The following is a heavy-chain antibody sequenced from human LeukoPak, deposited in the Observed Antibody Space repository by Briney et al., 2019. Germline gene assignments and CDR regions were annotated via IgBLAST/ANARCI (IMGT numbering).Heavy chain of an antibody. CDR1: GYSFTSYR. J-gene: IGHJ6*03. CDR3: ARGPHVTRGYYYYYYMDV. Sequence: GESLQISCKGSGYSFTSYRIGWVRPMPGKGLEWMGIIYPGDSDTRYSPSFQGQVTISADKSISTAYLQWSSLKASDTAMYYCARGPHVTRGYYYYYYMDVWGKGTTVTISS. V-gene: IGHV5-51*01. CDR2: IYPGDSDT. D-gene: IGHD2-15*01.